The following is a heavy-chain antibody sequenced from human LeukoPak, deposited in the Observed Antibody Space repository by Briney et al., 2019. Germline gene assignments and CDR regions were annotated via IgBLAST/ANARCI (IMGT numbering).Heavy chain of an antibody. V-gene: IGHV1-69*01. CDR3: AGDLLHSYYYDSSGYPNWFDP. CDR1: GGTFSSYA. D-gene: IGHD3-22*01. Sequence: SVKVSCKASGGTFSSYAISWVRQAPGQGLEWMGGIIPIFGTAKYAQKFQGRVTITADESTSTAYMELSSLRSEDTAVYYCAGDLLHSYYYDSSGYPNWFDPWGQGTLVTVSS. CDR2: IIPIFGTA. J-gene: IGHJ5*02.